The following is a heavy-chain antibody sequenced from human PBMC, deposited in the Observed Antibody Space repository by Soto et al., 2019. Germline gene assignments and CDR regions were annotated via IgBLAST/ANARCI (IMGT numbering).Heavy chain of an antibody. CDR1: GGTFSSYA. J-gene: IGHJ6*02. CDR3: ARSGGYCSSTSCQDYYYYGMDV. V-gene: IGHV1-69*01. Sequence: QVQLVQSGAEVKKPGSSVKVSCKASGGTFSSYAISWVRQAPGQGLEWMGGIIPIFGTANYAQKFQGRVTITADESTSPAYMELSSLRSEDTAVYYCARSGGYCSSTSCQDYYYYGMDVWGQGTTVTVSS. CDR2: IIPIFGTA. D-gene: IGHD2-2*01.